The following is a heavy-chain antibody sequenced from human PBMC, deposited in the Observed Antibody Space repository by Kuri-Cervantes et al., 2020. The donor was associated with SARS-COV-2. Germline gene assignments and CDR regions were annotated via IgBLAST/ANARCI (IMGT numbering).Heavy chain of an antibody. CDR3: ARVGVAAAGSTSYYGMDV. J-gene: IGHJ6*02. CDR1: GFTFTSYG. V-gene: IGHV3-33*01. D-gene: IGHD6-13*01. Sequence: GGSLRLSCAASGFTFTSYGMHWVRQAPGKGLEWVAVIWYDGSNKYYVDSVKGRFTVSRDNSKNTLYLQMNSLRAEDTAVYYCARVGVAAAGSTSYYGMDVWGQGTTVTVSS. CDR2: IWYDGSNK.